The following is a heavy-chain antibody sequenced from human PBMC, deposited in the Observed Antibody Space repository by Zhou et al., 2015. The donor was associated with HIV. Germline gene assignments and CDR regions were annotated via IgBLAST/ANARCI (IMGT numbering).Heavy chain of an antibody. D-gene: IGHD2-21*01. CDR3: ARSGGAYGMDV. J-gene: IGHJ6*02. Sequence: QVHLVQSGAEVKKPGASVKVSCKASGYTFTSSGISWVRQAPGQGLEWMGWIAAYNGNTHHAQKLQGRVTLTTDTSTSTAYMELGSLRSDDTAVYYCARSGGAYGMDVVGPKGPRSPVSS. V-gene: IGHV1-18*01. CDR2: IAAYNGNT. CDR1: GYTFTSSG.